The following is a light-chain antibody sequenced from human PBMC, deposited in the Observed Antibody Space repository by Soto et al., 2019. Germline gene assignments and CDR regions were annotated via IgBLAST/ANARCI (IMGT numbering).Light chain of an antibody. V-gene: IGLV2-14*03. CDR3: SSYTSTNTLVL. CDR1: SSDIGGYNY. J-gene: IGLJ2*01. CDR2: DVT. Sequence: QSALTQPASVSGSPGQSITISCTGTSSDIGGYNYVSWYQHHPDKAPKLMIYDVTNRPSGVSNRFSGSKSGNTASLTISGLQAEDEADYYCSSYTSTNTLVLFGGGTQLTVL.